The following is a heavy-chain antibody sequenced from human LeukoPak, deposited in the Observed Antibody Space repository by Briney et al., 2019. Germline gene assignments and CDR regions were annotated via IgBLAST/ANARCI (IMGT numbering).Heavy chain of an antibody. V-gene: IGHV3-21*01. CDR2: ISSSSSYI. J-gene: IGHJ5*02. Sequence: PGGSLRLSCAASGFTFSSYSMNWVRQAPGKGLEWVSSISSSSSYIYYADSVKGRFTISRDNAKNSLYLQMNSLRAEDTAVYYCARGGGEQWLIKLNWFDPWGQGTLVTVSS. D-gene: IGHD6-19*01. CDR1: GFTFSSYS. CDR3: ARGGGEQWLIKLNWFDP.